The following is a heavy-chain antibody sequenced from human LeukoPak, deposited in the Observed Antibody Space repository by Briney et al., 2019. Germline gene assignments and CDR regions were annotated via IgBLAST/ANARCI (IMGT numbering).Heavy chain of an antibody. V-gene: IGHV4-59*01. CDR1: GGSISSYY. D-gene: IGHD2-15*01. CDR3: ARDQKVDYFDY. Sequence: PSETLSLTCTVSGGSISSYYWSWIRQPPGKGLEWIGYIYYSGSTNYNPSLKSRVTISVDTSKNQFSLKLSSVTAADTAVYYCARDQKVDYFDYWGQGTLVTVSS. CDR2: IYYSGST. J-gene: IGHJ4*02.